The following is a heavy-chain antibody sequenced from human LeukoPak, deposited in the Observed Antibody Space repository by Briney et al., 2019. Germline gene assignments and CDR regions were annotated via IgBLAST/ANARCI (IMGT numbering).Heavy chain of an antibody. CDR1: GXSISSGGYS. J-gene: IGHJ4*02. CDR2: IYHSGST. D-gene: IGHD6-19*01. CDR3: ARGEYSSGWYPAY. V-gene: IGHV4-30-2*01. Sequence: SETLSLTCAVSGXSISSGGYSWSWIRQPPGKGLEWIGYIYHSGSTYYNPSLKSRVTISVDRSKNQFSLKLSSVTAADTAVYYCARGEYSSGWYPAYWGQGTLVTVSS.